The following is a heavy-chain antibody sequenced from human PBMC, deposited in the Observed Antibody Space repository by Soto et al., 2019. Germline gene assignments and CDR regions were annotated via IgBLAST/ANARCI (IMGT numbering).Heavy chain of an antibody. Sequence: QVQLQQWGAGLLKPSETLSLTCAVYGGSFSGYYWSWIRQPPGKGLEWIGEINHSGSTNYNPSLKSRVTISVDTSKYQFSVNLSSVTAADTAVYYCAVSEGYCYGYGYWGQGTLFTVSS. CDR3: AVSEGYCYGYGY. J-gene: IGHJ4*02. V-gene: IGHV4-34*01. D-gene: IGHD5-18*01. CDR2: INHSGST. CDR1: GGSFSGYY.